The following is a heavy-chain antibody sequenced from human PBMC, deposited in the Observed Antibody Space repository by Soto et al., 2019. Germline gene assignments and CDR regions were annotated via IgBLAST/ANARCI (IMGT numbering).Heavy chain of an antibody. CDR2: ITSGSTI. D-gene: IGHD6-19*01. J-gene: IGHJ6*02. Sequence: QVQLVESGGGLVKPGGSLRLSCAASGFTFSDYYMSWIRQAPGKGLEWVSYITSGSTIYYADSVKGRFTISRDNAKNSLYLQMNSLRAEDTAVYYCARAPYSIGWYDYYSGMDVWGQGSTVTVSS. V-gene: IGHV3-11*01. CDR1: GFTFSDYY. CDR3: ARAPYSIGWYDYYSGMDV.